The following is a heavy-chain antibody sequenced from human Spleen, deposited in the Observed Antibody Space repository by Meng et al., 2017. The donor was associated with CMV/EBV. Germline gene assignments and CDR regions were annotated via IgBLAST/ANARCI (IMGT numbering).Heavy chain of an antibody. CDR1: GFTFSSYG. CDR3: GGGNFYFDY. CDR2: IRYDGSNK. V-gene: IGHV3-30*02. J-gene: IGHJ4*02. Sequence: QVQLVEVGGGVVQPGGSLGLPCAASGFTFSSYGMHWVRQAPGKGLEWVAFIRYDGSNKYYADSVKGRFTISRDNSKNTLYLQMNSLRAEDTAVYYCGGGNFYFDYWGQGTLVTVSS. D-gene: IGHD4-23*01.